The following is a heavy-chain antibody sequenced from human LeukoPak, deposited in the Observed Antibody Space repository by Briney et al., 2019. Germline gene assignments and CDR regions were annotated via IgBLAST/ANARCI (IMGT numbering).Heavy chain of an antibody. CDR3: ARVGDYALKD. V-gene: IGHV4-59*01. CDR1: GGSISSYY. J-gene: IGHJ4*02. D-gene: IGHD3-16*01. Sequence: PSETLSLTCTVSGGSISSYYWSWIRQPPGKGLERIGYIYFSGSTNYNPTLKSRVTISVDTSKNQFSLKLSSVTAADTAVYYCARVGDYALKDWGQGTLVTVSS. CDR2: IYFSGST.